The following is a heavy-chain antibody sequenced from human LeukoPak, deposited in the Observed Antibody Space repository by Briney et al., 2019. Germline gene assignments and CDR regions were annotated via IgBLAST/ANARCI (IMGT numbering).Heavy chain of an antibody. CDR2: FDPEDGET. V-gene: IGHV1-24*01. CDR1: GYTLTELS. D-gene: IGHD2-15*01. Sequence: ASVKVSCKVSGYTLTELSMHWVRQAPGKGLEWMGGFDPEDGETIYAQKFQGRVTMTEDTSTDTAYMELSSLRSEDTAVYYCATGCGGSCDFKNYYYGMDVWGQGTTVTVSS. J-gene: IGHJ6*02. CDR3: ATGCGGSCDFKNYYYGMDV.